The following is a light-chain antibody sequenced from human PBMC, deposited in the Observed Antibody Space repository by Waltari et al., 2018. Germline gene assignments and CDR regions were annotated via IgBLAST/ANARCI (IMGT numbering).Light chain of an antibody. J-gene: IGKJ4*01. Sequence: DVVMTQTPLALSVTPGQPASISFKSRHSLLHSDGKTHLYWYLQKPGQPPQLLIYEVSNRCSGVPDRFSGSGSGTDFTLKISRVEAEDVGLYYCMQSIQFPLTFGGGTKVEIK. CDR1: HSLLHSDGKTH. V-gene: IGKV2D-29*01. CDR3: MQSIQFPLT. CDR2: EVS.